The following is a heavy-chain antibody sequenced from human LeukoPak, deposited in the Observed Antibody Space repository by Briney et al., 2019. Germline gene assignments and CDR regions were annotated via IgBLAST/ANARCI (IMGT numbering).Heavy chain of an antibody. CDR1: GFTFSSYW. D-gene: IGHD4-11*01. V-gene: IGHV3-74*01. CDR2: IASDGSST. CDR3: ARDHTVTTRGRIGY. J-gene: IGHJ4*02. Sequence: GGSLRLSCAASGFTFSSYWMNWVRQAPGKGLVWVPRIASDGSSTTYADSVKGRFSISRDDAKNTLYLQMNSLRVEDTAVYYCARDHTVTTRGRIGYWGQGTLVTVSS.